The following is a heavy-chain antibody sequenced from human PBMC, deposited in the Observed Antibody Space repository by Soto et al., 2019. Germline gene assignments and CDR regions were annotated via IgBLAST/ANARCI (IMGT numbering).Heavy chain of an antibody. CDR2: TYYRSKWYN. V-gene: IGHV6-1*01. CDR3: AREPYSCCWCPGANGMHV. Sequence: PSQALSLTCAISGGSVSSNSAAWNWIRQSPSRGLEWLGRTYYRSKWYNDYAVSVKSRITINPDTSKNQFSLQLNSVTPEDTAVYYCAREPYSCCWCPGANGMHVSGPAPPVTVSS. D-gene: IGHD6-19*01. J-gene: IGHJ6*02. CDR1: GGSVSSNSAA.